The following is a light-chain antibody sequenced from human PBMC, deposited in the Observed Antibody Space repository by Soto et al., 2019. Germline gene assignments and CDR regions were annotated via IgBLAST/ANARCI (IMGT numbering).Light chain of an antibody. CDR1: QDISNY. CDR2: DAS. CDR3: QQYDNLSIT. J-gene: IGKJ3*01. Sequence: DIQMTQSPSSLSASVGDRVTITCQASQDISNYLNWYQQKPGKAPKLLIYDASNLETGVPSRFSGSGSGTDFTFTISSLQPEDIATYYRQQYDNLSITFGPGTKVDIK. V-gene: IGKV1-33*01.